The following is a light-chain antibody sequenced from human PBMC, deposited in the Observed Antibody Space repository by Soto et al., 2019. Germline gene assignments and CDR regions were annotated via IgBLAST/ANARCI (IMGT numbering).Light chain of an antibody. CDR1: GSDVGGYNY. Sequence: QSVLTQPASVSGSPGQSITNSCTGTGSDVGGYNYVSWYQQHPGKAPKVMIYDVSNRPSGVSNRFSGSKSGNTASLTISGLQAEDEADYYCSSYTSASTPLVFGGGTKLTVL. J-gene: IGLJ2*01. CDR2: DVS. CDR3: SSYTSASTPLV. V-gene: IGLV2-14*01.